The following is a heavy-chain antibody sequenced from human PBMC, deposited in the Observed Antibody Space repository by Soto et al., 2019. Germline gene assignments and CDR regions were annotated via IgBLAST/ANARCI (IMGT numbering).Heavy chain of an antibody. Sequence: GSLRLSCAASGFTFSSYWMSWVRQAPGKGLEWVANIKQDGSEKYQVDSVKGRFTISRDNAKNSLYLQMNSLRAEDTAVYYCARDPLVPYNKWFDPWGQGTLVNVSS. CDR1: GFTFSSYW. D-gene: IGHD6-13*01. J-gene: IGHJ5*02. CDR3: ARDPLVPYNKWFDP. CDR2: IKQDGSEK. V-gene: IGHV3-7*01.